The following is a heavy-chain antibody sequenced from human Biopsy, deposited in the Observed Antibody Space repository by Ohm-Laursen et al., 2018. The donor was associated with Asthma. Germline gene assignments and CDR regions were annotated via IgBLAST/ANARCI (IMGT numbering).Heavy chain of an antibody. V-gene: IGHV4-30-4*01. Sequence: SQTLSLTCTVSGGSISSGAYYWSWVRQPPGKGLEWIGYIYYIGSTYYNPSLKSRVAISLDTSKIQFHLKSSSVTAADADVYFCARRGGVRRYFDYWGQGTLVTVSS. CDR2: IYYIGST. D-gene: IGHD3-16*01. CDR1: GGSISSGAYY. J-gene: IGHJ4*02. CDR3: ARRGGVRRYFDY.